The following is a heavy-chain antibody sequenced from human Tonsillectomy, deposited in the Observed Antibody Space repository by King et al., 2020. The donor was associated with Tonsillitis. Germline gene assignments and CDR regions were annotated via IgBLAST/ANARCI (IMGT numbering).Heavy chain of an antibody. V-gene: IGHV4-34*01. CDR1: GGSFSGYY. CDR3: ARGLLGSLRITMVRGVINRFDP. CDR2: INHSGST. D-gene: IGHD3-10*01. J-gene: IGHJ5*02. Sequence: VQLQQWGAGLLKPSETLSLTCAVYGGSFSGYYWSWIRQPPGKGLEWIGEINHSGSTNYNPSLKSRVTISVDTSKNQFSLKLSSVTAADTAVYYCARGLLGSLRITMVRGVINRFDPWGQGTLVTVSS.